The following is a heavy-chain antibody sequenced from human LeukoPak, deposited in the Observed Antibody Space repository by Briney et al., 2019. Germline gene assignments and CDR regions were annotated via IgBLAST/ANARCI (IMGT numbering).Heavy chain of an antibody. J-gene: IGHJ3*02. Sequence: VASVKVSCKPPGYTLNEITVHWVRQAPGKGLERMGGFDPEEGETTYAQKFQGRVTMTEDTATDTAYMELTSLRFEDTAVYYCAASVGTFLAFDIWGQGTMVTVSS. D-gene: IGHD2/OR15-2a*01. CDR1: GYTLNEIT. V-gene: IGHV1-24*01. CDR3: AASVGTFLAFDI. CDR2: FDPEEGET.